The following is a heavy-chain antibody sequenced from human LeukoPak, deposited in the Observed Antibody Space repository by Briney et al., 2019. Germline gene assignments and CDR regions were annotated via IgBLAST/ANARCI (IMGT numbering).Heavy chain of an antibody. Sequence: GGSLRLSCAASAFTFRSYGMNWVRQAPGKGLECVASIGSTSGHKYYADSVKGRFTISRDNARNSLYLQMDSLRVEDTALYDCARDGSSWYMEYWGQGTLVTVSS. CDR2: IGSTSGHK. J-gene: IGHJ4*02. D-gene: IGHD6-13*01. V-gene: IGHV3-21*01. CDR1: AFTFRSYG. CDR3: ARDGSSWYMEY.